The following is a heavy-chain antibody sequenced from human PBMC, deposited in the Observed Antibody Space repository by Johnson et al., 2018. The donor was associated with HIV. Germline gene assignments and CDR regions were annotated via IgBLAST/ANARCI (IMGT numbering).Heavy chain of an antibody. CDR3: VRDRGTVVIWSDAFDM. CDR1: GFSVSRSY. CDR2: IYSGGST. J-gene: IGHJ3*02. Sequence: VQLVESGGGLVQPGGSLRLSCAASGFSVSRSYMNWVRKAPGKGLEWVSVIYSGGSTYYADSVKGRFTISRDNSKNTLYLQVNTLRAEDTAVYFCVRDRGTVVIWSDAFDMWGQGTMVTVSS. V-gene: IGHV3-66*01. D-gene: IGHD3-22*01.